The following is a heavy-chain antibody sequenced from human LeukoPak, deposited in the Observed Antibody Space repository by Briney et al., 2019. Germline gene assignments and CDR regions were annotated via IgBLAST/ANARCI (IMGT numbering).Heavy chain of an antibody. CDR3: ARSPRGNFSWFDP. V-gene: IGHV4-31*03. CDR1: GGSISSGGYY. Sequence: SETLSLTCTVSGGSISSGGYYWSWIRQHPGKGLEWIGYIYYGGSTYYNPSLKSRVTISVDTSKNQFSLKLSSVTAADTAVYYCARSPRGNFSWFDPWGQGTLVTVSS. J-gene: IGHJ5*02. D-gene: IGHD2/OR15-2a*01. CDR2: IYYGGST.